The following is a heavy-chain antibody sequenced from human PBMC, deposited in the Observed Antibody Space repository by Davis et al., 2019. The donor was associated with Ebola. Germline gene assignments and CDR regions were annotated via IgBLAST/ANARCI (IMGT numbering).Heavy chain of an antibody. CDR3: ARQRGIYSSSPFDI. CDR1: GYSFTSYW. J-gene: IGHJ3*02. V-gene: IGHV5-51*01. CDR2: IYPGDSDT. D-gene: IGHD1-26*01. Sequence: PGGSLRLSCKGSGYSFTSYWIGWVRQMPGKGLEWMGIIYPGDSDTRYSPSFQGQVTISADKSITTAYLQWSSLKASDTAMYYCARQRGIYSSSPFDIWGQGTMVTVSS.